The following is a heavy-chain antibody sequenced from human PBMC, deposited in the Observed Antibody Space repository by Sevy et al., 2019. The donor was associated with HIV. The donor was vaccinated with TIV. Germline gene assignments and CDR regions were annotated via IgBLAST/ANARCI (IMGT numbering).Heavy chain of an antibody. CDR1: GYTFTGYY. D-gene: IGHD1-26*01. J-gene: IGHJ4*02. CDR2: INPNSGGT. Sequence: ASVKVSCKASGYTFTGYYMHWVRQAPGQGLEWMGRINPNSGGTNYAQTFQGRVTMTRDTSISTAYMELSRLRSDDTAVYYCARVLSGSYYGSYWGQGTLVTVSS. V-gene: IGHV1-2*06. CDR3: ARVLSGSYYGSY.